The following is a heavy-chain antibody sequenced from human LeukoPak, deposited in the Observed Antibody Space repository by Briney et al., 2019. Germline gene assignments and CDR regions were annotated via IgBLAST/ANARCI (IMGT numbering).Heavy chain of an antibody. CDR2: INPNSGGT. V-gene: IGHV1-2*02. J-gene: IGHJ5*02. CDR3: ARDARLSEIDP. Sequence: GASVKVSCKASGYTFTDYYMHWVRQAPGQGLEWMGWINPNSGGTNYAQKFQGRVAMTRDTSTSTAYMDLSRLRSDDTAVYYCARDARLSEIDPWGQGTLVTVSS. CDR1: GYTFTDYY.